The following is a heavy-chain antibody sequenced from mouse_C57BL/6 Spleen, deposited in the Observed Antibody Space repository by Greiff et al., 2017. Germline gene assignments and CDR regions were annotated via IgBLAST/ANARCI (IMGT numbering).Heavy chain of an antibody. CDR3: ASDYGYDRYAMDY. D-gene: IGHD2-2*01. V-gene: IGHV1-26*01. CDR1: GYTFTDYY. CDR2: INPNNGGT. J-gene: IGHJ4*01. Sequence: VQLQQSGPELVKPGASVKISCKASGYTFTDYYMNWVKQSHGKSLEWIGDINPNNGGTSYNQKFKGKATLTVDKSSSTAYMELRSLTSEDSAVYYCASDYGYDRYAMDYWGQGTSVTVSS.